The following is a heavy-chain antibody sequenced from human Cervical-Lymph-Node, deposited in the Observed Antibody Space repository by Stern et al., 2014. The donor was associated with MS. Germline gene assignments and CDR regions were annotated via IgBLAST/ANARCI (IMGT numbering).Heavy chain of an antibody. CDR1: EYTHNNYL. Sequence: QVQLGQSGSEVKKPGASVKVSCKASEYTHNNYLIHWVRQAPGQRPDWMGVINPSGATNYAQKVQDRVTMTTDASTSTFYMELSRLRSEDTAVYYCAVRYCSGGRCYSVPDVWGQGTTVSVSS. D-gene: IGHD2-15*01. J-gene: IGHJ6*02. CDR2: INPSGAT. CDR3: AVRYCSGGRCYSVPDV. V-gene: IGHV1-46*02.